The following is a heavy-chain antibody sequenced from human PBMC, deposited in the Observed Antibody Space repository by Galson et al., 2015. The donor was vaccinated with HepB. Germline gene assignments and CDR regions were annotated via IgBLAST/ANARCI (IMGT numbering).Heavy chain of an antibody. Sequence: SVKVSCKASGYTFTDYHISWVRQAPGQGLEWMGWVSAYNGNTNYAQNFQGRVTMTTDTSTNTAYMELRSLRSDDTAVHYCARVRSSSSPHYYFYGLDVWGQGTTVTVSS. CDR1: GYTFTDYH. CDR3: ARVRSSSSPHYYFYGLDV. J-gene: IGHJ6*02. D-gene: IGHD6-6*01. CDR2: VSAYNGNT. V-gene: IGHV1-18*04.